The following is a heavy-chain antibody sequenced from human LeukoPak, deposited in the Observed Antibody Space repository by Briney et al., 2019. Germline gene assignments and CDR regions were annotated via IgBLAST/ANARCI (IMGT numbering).Heavy chain of an antibody. CDR3: AREDSRGEDGFDP. V-gene: IGHV1-69*05. CDR1: GGTFTSYV. Sequence: SVKVSCKASGGTFTSYVIRWVRQAPGQGVEWMGGIIAIFGTANYAQKLQGRVTITTDESTSTAYMELSSLRSEDTAVYYGAREDSRGEDGFDPWGQGTLVTVSS. CDR2: IIAIFGTA. D-gene: IGHD6-19*01. J-gene: IGHJ5*02.